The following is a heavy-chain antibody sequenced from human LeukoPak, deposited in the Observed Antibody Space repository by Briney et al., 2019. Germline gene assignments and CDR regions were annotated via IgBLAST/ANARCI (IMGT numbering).Heavy chain of an antibody. J-gene: IGHJ3*02. D-gene: IGHD3-22*01. CDR2: IYSGGST. Sequence: GGSLRLSCAASGFTVSSNYMSWVRQAPGKGLEWVSVIYSGGSTYYADSVKGRFTISRDNSKNTLYLQMNSLRAEDTAVYYCAREIVVVYDAFDIWGQGTMVTVSS. V-gene: IGHV3-66*01. CDR1: GFTVSSNY. CDR3: AREIVVVYDAFDI.